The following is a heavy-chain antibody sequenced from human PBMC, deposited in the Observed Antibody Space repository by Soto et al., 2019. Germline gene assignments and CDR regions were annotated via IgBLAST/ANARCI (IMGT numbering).Heavy chain of an antibody. CDR3: ARSGIAAAGTCHY. D-gene: IGHD6-13*01. CDR2: IIPIFGTA. CDR1: GGTFSSYA. Sequence: GASVKVSCKASGGTFSSYAIGWVRQAPGQGLEWMGGIIPIFGTANYAQKFQGRVTITADESTSTAYMELSSLRSEDTAVYYCARSGIAAAGTCHYWGQGTLVTVSS. J-gene: IGHJ4*02. V-gene: IGHV1-69*13.